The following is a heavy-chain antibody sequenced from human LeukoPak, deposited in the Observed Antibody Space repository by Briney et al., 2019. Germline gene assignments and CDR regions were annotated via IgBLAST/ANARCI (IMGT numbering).Heavy chain of an antibody. D-gene: IGHD6-6*01. CDR2: IHHSGST. CDR1: GYSISSGYY. CDR3: ARILGGIAARPDYFDY. J-gene: IGHJ4*02. Sequence: PSETLSLTCAVSGYSISSGYYWGWIRQPPGKGLEWIGSIHHSGSTYYNPSLKSRVTISVDTSKNQFSLKLSSVTAADTAVYYCARILGGIAARPDYFDYWGQGTLVTDSS. V-gene: IGHV4-38-2*01.